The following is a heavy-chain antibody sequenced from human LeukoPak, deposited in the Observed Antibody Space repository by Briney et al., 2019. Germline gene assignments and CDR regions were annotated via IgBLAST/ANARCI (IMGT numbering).Heavy chain of an antibody. D-gene: IGHD3-22*01. V-gene: IGHV3-21*01. Sequence: GGSLRLSCAASGFTFSSYSMNWVRQAPGKGLEWVSSISSSSSYIYYADSVKGRFTTSRDNAKNSLYLQMNSLRAEDTAVYYCASGYYYDSSGYYPFDYWGQGTLVTVTS. CDR2: ISSSSSYI. J-gene: IGHJ4*02. CDR1: GFTFSSYS. CDR3: ASGYYYDSSGYYPFDY.